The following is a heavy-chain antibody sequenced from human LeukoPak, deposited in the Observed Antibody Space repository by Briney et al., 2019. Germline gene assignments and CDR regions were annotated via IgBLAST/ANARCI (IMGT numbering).Heavy chain of an antibody. CDR2: ISTSGSDT. J-gene: IGHJ4*02. Sequence: GGSLRLSCAASGFTFSNYAMTWVRQAPGKGLEWVSIISTSGSDTFYADSVKGRFTISRDNFKNILSLQMNRLRVDDTAVYYCARGGGIAVAALDYWGQGTLVTVSS. V-gene: IGHV3-23*01. D-gene: IGHD6-19*01. CDR3: ARGGGIAVAALDY. CDR1: GFTFSNYA.